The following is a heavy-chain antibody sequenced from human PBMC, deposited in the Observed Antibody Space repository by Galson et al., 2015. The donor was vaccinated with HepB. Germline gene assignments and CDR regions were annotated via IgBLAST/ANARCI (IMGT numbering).Heavy chain of an antibody. V-gene: IGHV1-18*04. Sequence: SVKVSCKASGYTFSSYGITWVRQAPGQGLEWMGWSSGYDGNTKYAQKFQGRVTMTTDTSTSTAYMDLRNLRSDDTAVYYCARVAGAGSSGYDLNFDDYYYYGMNVWGQGTTVTVSS. CDR3: ARVAGAGSSGYDLNFDDYYYYGMNV. CDR1: GYTFSSYG. D-gene: IGHD5-12*01. J-gene: IGHJ6*02. CDR2: SSGYDGNT.